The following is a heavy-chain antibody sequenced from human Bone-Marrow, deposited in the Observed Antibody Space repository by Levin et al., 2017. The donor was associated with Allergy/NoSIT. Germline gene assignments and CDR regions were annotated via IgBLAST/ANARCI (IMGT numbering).Heavy chain of an antibody. V-gene: IGHV1-69*06. Sequence: SFKASGGTFSSYAISWVPQTQRKFLSFLFGLLPLFVPSPSAQKFQGRVTITADKSTSTAYMELSSLRSEDTAVYYCARDRQEAITIFGVVIQDDYDYGMDGWGQGTTVTVSS. CDR3: ARDRQEAITIFGVVIQDDYDYGMDG. J-gene: IGHJ6*02. D-gene: IGHD3-3*01. CDR2: LLPLFVPS. CDR1: GGTFSSYA.